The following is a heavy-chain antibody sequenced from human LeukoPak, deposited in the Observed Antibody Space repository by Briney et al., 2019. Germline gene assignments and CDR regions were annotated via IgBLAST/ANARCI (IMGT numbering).Heavy chain of an antibody. V-gene: IGHV3-48*01. CDR3: AKDKNLGTT. Sequence: GGSLRLSCAASGFTFSSNSMNWVRQAPGKGLEWVSYISTTSGTKYYADSVKGRFTISRDNSKNTLYLQMNSLRAEDTAVYYCAKDKNLGTTWGQGTLVTVSS. CDR1: GFTFSSNS. D-gene: IGHD4-11*01. CDR2: ISTTSGTK. J-gene: IGHJ4*02.